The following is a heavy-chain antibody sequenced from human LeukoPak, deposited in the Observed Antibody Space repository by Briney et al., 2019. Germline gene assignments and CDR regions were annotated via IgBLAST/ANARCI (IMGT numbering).Heavy chain of an antibody. V-gene: IGHV3-33*01. CDR1: GFTFSSYG. Sequence: AGGSLRLSCAASGFTFSSYGMHWVRQAPGKGLEWVAVIWYDGSNKYYADSVKGRFTISRDNSKNTLYLQMNSLRAEDTAVYYCARGGNSSSWYTTFDYWGQGTLVTVSS. J-gene: IGHJ4*02. D-gene: IGHD6-13*01. CDR2: IWYDGSNK. CDR3: ARGGNSSSWYTTFDY.